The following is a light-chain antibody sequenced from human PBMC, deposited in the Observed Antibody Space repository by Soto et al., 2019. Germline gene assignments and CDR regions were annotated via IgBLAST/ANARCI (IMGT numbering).Light chain of an antibody. Sequence: SVLTQPPSVSGAPGQRVTLSCTGSSSHIGAGYDVHWYQQLPGRAPKLLIYGNTNRPSGVPDRFSGSKSGTSASLAITGLQAEDEADYYCLSFDSSLSVVFGGGTKLTVL. V-gene: IGLV1-40*01. CDR2: GNT. CDR3: LSFDSSLSVV. CDR1: SSHIGAGYD. J-gene: IGLJ2*01.